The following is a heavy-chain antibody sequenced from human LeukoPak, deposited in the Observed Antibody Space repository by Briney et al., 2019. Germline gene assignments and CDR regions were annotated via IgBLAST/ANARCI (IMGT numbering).Heavy chain of an antibody. CDR2: ISSYNGNT. V-gene: IGHV1-18*01. Sequence: GASVKVSCKASDYTFTSYGLSWVRQAPGQGLEWMGWISSYNGNTNYAQKLQGRVTMTTDTSTSTANMELRSLRSGDTAVYYCARDPTLGGSPFYFDYWGQGTLVTVSS. CDR3: ARDPTLGGSPFYFDY. D-gene: IGHD1-26*01. CDR1: DYTFTSYG. J-gene: IGHJ4*02.